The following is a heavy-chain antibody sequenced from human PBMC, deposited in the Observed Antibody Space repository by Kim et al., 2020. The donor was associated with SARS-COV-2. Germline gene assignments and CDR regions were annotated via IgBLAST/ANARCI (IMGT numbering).Heavy chain of an antibody. CDR2: INAGNGNT. D-gene: IGHD5-12*01. Sequence: ASVKVSCKASGYTFTSYAMHWVRQAPGQRLEWMGWINAGNGNTKYSQKFQGRVTITRDTSASTAYMELSSLRSEDTAVYYCAFIVATIGPNWYFDLWGRGTLVTVSS. J-gene: IGHJ2*01. V-gene: IGHV1-3*01. CDR1: GYTFTSYA. CDR3: AFIVATIGPNWYFDL.